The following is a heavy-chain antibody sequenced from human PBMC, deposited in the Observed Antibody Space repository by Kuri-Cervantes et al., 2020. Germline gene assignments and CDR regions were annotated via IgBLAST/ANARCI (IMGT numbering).Heavy chain of an antibody. CDR3: AKGPIVGAIPYFQH. J-gene: IGHJ1*01. D-gene: IGHD1-26*01. CDR2: ISYDGSNN. CDR1: GFTFSSYG. Sequence: GASLKISCAASGFTFSSYGMHWVRQAPGKGLEWVSVISYDGSNNYYADPVKGRFTISRDNSKNTLYLQMNSLRAEDTAVYYCAKGPIVGAIPYFQHWGQGTLVTVSS. V-gene: IGHV3-30*18.